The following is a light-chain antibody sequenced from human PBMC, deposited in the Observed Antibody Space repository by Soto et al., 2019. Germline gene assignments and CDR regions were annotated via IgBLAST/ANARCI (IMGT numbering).Light chain of an antibody. CDR2: EVS. V-gene: IGLV2-18*02. CDR1: SSDVGSYNR. Sequence: QSALTQPPSVSGSPGQSVTISCTGTSSDVGSYNRVSWYQQPPGTAPKLMIYEVSNRPSGVPDRFSGSKSGNTASLTISGLLAEDEADYYCSSYTSSSTYVFGTGTQLTVL. CDR3: SSYTSSSTYV. J-gene: IGLJ1*01.